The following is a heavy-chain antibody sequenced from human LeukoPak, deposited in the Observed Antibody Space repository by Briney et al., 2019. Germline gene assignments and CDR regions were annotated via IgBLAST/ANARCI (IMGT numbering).Heavy chain of an antibody. Sequence: SETLFLTCTVSGGSISSYYWSWIRQPPGKGLEWIGYIYYSGSTNYNPSLKSRVTISVDTSKNQFSLKLSSVTAADTAVYYCARGVGGSSSDYWGQGTLVTVSS. J-gene: IGHJ4*02. V-gene: IGHV4-59*01. CDR2: IYYSGST. D-gene: IGHD6-6*01. CDR1: GGSISSYY. CDR3: ARGVGGSSSDY.